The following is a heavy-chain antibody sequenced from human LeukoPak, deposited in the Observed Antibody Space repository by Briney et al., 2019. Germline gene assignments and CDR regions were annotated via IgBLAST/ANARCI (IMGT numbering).Heavy chain of an antibody. D-gene: IGHD3-16*02. CDR1: GFTFSSYG. Sequence: GGSLRLSCAVSGFTFSSYGMHWVRQAPGKGLEWVAVISYDGSNKYYADSVKGRFTISRDNSKNTLYLQMNSPRAEDTAVYYCAREPHRLGCFDYWGQGTLVTVSS. V-gene: IGHV3-30*19. CDR2: ISYDGSNK. J-gene: IGHJ4*02. CDR3: AREPHRLGCFDY.